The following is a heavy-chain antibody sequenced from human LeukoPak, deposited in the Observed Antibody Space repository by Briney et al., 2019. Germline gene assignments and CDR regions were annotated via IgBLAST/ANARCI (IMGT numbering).Heavy chain of an antibody. D-gene: IGHD3-22*01. CDR2: ISYDGSNK. CDR3: AKSPDSSGYYYMDY. CDR1: GFNFSSYG. J-gene: IGHJ4*02. Sequence: GGSLRLSCAASGFNFSSYGMHWVRQAPGKGLEWVAVISYDGSNKYYADSVKGRFTISRDNSKNTLYLQMNSLRAEDTAVYYCAKSPDSSGYYYMDYWGQGTLVTVSS. V-gene: IGHV3-30*18.